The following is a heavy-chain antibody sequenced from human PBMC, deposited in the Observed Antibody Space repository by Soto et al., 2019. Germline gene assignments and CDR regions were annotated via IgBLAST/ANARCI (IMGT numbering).Heavy chain of an antibody. CDR3: AREKRIGYGDHNWFDP. CDR1: GGSISSDY. V-gene: IGHV4-59*06. CDR2: IYYSGST. D-gene: IGHD5-18*01. Sequence: SETLSLTCTVTGGSISSDYWTWIRQHPGKGLEWIGYIYYSGSTYYNPSLKSRVTISVDTSKNQFSLKLNSVTAADTAVYYCAREKRIGYGDHNWFDPWGQGTLVTVSS. J-gene: IGHJ5*02.